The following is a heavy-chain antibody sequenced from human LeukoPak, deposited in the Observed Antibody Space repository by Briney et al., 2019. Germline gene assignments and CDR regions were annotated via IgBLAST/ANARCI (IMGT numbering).Heavy chain of an antibody. V-gene: IGHV5-51*01. CDR3: ARAGYSSSSPNWFDP. Sequence: GESLKISCKGSGYSFTSYWIGWVRQMPGKGLEWMGIIYPGDSDTRYSPSFQGQVTISAVKSISTAYLQWSSLKASDTAMYYCARAGYSSSSPNWFDPWGQGTLVTVSS. CDR2: IYPGDSDT. J-gene: IGHJ5*02. CDR1: GYSFTSYW. D-gene: IGHD6-6*01.